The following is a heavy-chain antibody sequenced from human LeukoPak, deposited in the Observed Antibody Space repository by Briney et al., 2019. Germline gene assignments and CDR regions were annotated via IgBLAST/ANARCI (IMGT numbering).Heavy chain of an antibody. V-gene: IGHV3-23*01. D-gene: IGHD4-17*01. CDR1: GFTFSSYA. CDR2: ISGSGGST. J-gene: IGHJ4*01. CDR3: AKRDTTTVTTNFDY. Sequence: GGSLRLSCAASGFTFSSYAMNWVRQAPGKGLEWVSTISGSGGSTYYADSVKGRFTISRDNSKNTLYLQMNSLSAGDTAVYYCAKRDTTTVTTNFDYWGQGTLVTVSS.